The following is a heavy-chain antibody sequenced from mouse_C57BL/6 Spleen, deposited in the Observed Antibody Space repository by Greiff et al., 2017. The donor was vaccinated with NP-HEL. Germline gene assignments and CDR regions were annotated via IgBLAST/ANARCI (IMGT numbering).Heavy chain of an antibody. CDR3: TRESYDYDVAY. CDR1: GFTFSSYA. V-gene: IGHV5-9-1*02. J-gene: IGHJ3*01. CDR2: ISSGGDYI. Sequence: EVKLVESGEGLVKPGGSLKLSCAASGFTFSSYAMSWVRQTPEKRLEWVAYISSGGDYIYYADTVKGRFTISRDNARNTLYLQMSSLKSEDTAMYYCTRESYDYDVAYWGQGTLVTVSA. D-gene: IGHD2-4*01.